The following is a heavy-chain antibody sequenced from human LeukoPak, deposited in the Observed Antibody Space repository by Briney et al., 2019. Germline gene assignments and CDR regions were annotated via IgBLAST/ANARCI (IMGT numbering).Heavy chain of an antibody. CDR2: ITSSSTNI. CDR3: ARTRITMIVGLASRFDY. D-gene: IGHD3-22*01. V-gene: IGHV3-48*01. CDR1: GFTFSTYN. Sequence: PGGSLRLSCAASGFTFSTYNMNWVRQAPGKGLEWVSHITSSSTNIYYADSVKGRFTISRDNAKNALSQQMNSLRAEDTAVYYCARTRITMIVGLASRFDYWGQGTLVTVSS. J-gene: IGHJ4*02.